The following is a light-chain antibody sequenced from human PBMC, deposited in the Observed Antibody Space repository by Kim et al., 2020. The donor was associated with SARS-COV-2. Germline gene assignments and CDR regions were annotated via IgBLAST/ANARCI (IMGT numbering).Light chain of an antibody. V-gene: IGLV4-69*01. J-gene: IGLJ2*01. CDR2: LNSDGSH. Sequence: ASVKPRCKLSRGNSSYAIAWHQQQPEKGHRYLMKLNSDGSHSKGDGIPDRFSGSSSGAERYLTISSLQSEDEADYYCQTWGTGIVVFGGGTQLTVL. CDR3: QTWGTGIVV. CDR1: RGNSSYA.